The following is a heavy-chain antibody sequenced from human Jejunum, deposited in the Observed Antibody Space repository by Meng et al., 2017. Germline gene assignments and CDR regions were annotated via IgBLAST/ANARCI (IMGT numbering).Heavy chain of an antibody. D-gene: IGHD5-24*01. CDR2: ISDSGTT. Sequence: QVQLKELGPVLVTPPRTLSLTVTVSGGSVSSGFYYWSWIRQPPGKGLEWIGYISDSGTTNYNPSLKSRVTMSVDTSKNHFSLKLTSVTAADTAVYFCARDSETYPTYFDYWGQGTLVTASS. J-gene: IGHJ4*02. V-gene: IGHV4-61*03. CDR3: ARDSETYPTYFDY. CDR1: GGSVSSGFYY.